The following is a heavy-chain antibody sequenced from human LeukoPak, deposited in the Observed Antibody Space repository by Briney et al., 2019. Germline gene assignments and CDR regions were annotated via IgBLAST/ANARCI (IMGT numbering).Heavy chain of an antibody. CDR3: ARHVVDTAMFPADY. J-gene: IGHJ4*02. Sequence: GEALQISCKGSGYGFTSYWIGWGRQMPGKGLEGMGIIYPGDSDTRYSPSFQGQVTISADKSISTAYLQWSSLKASDTAMYYCARHVVDTAMFPADYWGQGTLVTVSS. D-gene: IGHD5-18*01. V-gene: IGHV5-51*01. CDR2: IYPGDSDT. CDR1: GYGFTSYW.